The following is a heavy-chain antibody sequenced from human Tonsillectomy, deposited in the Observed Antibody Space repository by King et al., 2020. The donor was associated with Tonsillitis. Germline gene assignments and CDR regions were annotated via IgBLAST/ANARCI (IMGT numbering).Heavy chain of an antibody. CDR3: TTDAFEYSDAFDI. CDR2: IKSKTDGGTT. Sequence: VQLVESGGGLVKPGGSLRLSCAASGFTFSNAWMSWVRQAPGKELEWVGSIKSKTDGGTTDYAAPVKGRFTISRDDSKNTLYLQMNSLKTEYTAVDYCTTDAFEYSDAFDIWGQEAKCTVSS. CDR1: GFTFSNAW. D-gene: IGHD3-16*01. J-gene: IGHJ3*02. V-gene: IGHV3-15*01.